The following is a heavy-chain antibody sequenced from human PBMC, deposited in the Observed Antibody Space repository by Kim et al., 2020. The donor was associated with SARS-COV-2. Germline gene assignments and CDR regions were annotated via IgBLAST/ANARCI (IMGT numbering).Heavy chain of an antibody. D-gene: IGHD3-22*01. Sequence: ASVKVSCKASGYTFTSYYMHWVRQAPGQGLEWMGIINPSGGSTSYAQKFQGRVTMTRDTSTSTAYMELSSLRSEDTAVYYCARDPNSGGGCDSSGVDYWGQGTLVTVSS. CDR3: ARDPNSGGGCDSSGVDY. J-gene: IGHJ4*02. CDR1: GYTFTSYY. V-gene: IGHV1-46*01. CDR2: INPSGGST.